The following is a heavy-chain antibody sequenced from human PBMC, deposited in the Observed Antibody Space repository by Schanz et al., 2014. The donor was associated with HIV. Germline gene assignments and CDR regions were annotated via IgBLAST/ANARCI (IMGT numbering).Heavy chain of an antibody. CDR2: IWYDGSKK. CDR1: GFMFSSYA. D-gene: IGHD3-10*01. J-gene: IGHJ6*02. V-gene: IGHV3-33*08. Sequence: VQLVESGGDLIQPGKSLRLSCAASGFMFSSYAFHWVRQAPGKGLEWVAVIWYDGSKKYYADSVKGRFTISRDNSKNTLYLQMNSLRAEDTAVYYCARGSGPYYYYYGMDVWGQGTTVTVSS. CDR3: ARGSGPYYYYYGMDV.